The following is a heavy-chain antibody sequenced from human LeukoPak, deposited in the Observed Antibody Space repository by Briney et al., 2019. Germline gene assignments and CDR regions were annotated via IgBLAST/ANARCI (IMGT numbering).Heavy chain of an antibody. CDR1: GGSFSGYY. V-gene: IGHV4-34*01. CDR3: ARGSVNYYGSGSYSVNWFDP. D-gene: IGHD3-10*01. J-gene: IGHJ5*02. CDR2: INHSGST. Sequence: SETLSLTCAVYGGSFSGYYWSWIRQPPGKGLEWIGEINHSGSTNYNPSLKSRVTISVDTSKNQFSLKLSSVTAADTAVYYCARGSVNYYGSGSYSVNWFDPWGQGTLVTVSS.